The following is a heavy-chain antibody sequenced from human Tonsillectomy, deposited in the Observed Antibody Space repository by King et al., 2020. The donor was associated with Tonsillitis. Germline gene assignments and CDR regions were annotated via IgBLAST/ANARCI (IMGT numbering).Heavy chain of an antibody. CDR3: ARDVTTVTTTEGFDF. CDR1: GFTFRSYI. V-gene: IGHV3-21*01. Sequence: VQLVESGGGLVKPGGSLRLSCAAFGFTFRSYIMNWVRQASGKGREWVSSISSSGCYIYYANSVKGRFTISRYNAKNSLYLQMNSLRAEDTAVYYCARDVTTVTTTEGFDFWGQGTLVTVSS. CDR2: ISSSGCYI. D-gene: IGHD4-17*01. J-gene: IGHJ4*02.